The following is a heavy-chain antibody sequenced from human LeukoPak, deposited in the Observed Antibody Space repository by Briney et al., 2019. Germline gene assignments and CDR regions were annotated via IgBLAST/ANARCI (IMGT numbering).Heavy chain of an antibody. CDR1: GYTFTSYG. Sequence: GASVKVSCKASGYTFTSYGISWVRQAPGQGLEWMGWISAYNGNTNYAQKLQGRVTMTTDTSTSTAYMELRSLRSDETAVYYCARARPNLAYCGGDCYSDAFDIWGQGTMVTVSS. D-gene: IGHD2-21*02. CDR3: ARARPNLAYCGGDCYSDAFDI. V-gene: IGHV1-18*04. CDR2: ISAYNGNT. J-gene: IGHJ3*02.